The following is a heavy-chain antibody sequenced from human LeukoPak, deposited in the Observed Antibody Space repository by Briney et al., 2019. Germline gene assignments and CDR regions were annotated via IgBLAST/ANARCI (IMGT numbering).Heavy chain of an antibody. CDR1: GFTFSSSS. J-gene: IGHJ4*02. CDR2: ITDAVGST. CDR3: AKEIFSGLLYIDY. Sequence: GESLRLSCAASGFTFSSSSISWVRQAPGKGLEWVSAITDAVGSTHYADSVKGRFTISSDNSKNTVYLQMNSLRPEDMAVYYCAKEIFSGLLYIDYWGQGTLVTVSS. V-gene: IGHV3-23*01. D-gene: IGHD5-12*01.